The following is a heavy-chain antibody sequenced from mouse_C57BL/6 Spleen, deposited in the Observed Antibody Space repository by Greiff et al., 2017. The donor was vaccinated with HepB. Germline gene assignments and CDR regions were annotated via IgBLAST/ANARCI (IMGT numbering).Heavy chain of an antibody. J-gene: IGHJ2*01. V-gene: IGHV5-6*01. CDR1: GFTFSSYG. CDR2: ISSGGSYT. Sequence: EVKLQESGGDLVKPGGSLKLSCAASGFTFSSYGMSWVRQTPDKRLEWVATISSGGSYTYYPDSVKGRFTISRDNAKNTLYLQMSSLKSEDTAMYYCARHGGGFDYWGQGTTLTVSS. CDR3: ARHGGGFDY.